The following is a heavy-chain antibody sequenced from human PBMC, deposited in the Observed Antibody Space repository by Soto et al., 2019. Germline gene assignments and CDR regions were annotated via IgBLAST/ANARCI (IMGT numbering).Heavy chain of an antibody. V-gene: IGHV3-74*01. CDR3: ARVPVGMYGKFDP. Sequence: EVQLMESGGGLVQPGGSLRLSCAASGFALSSYWMHWVRQVPGKGLMWVSRINPDGSRIDYADSVQGRFTISKDNAKNTLFLQMNSLRAEDTAVYHCARVPVGMYGKFDPWGQGTLVTVSS. J-gene: IGHJ5*02. CDR2: INPDGSRI. CDR1: GFALSSYW. D-gene: IGHD3-10*02.